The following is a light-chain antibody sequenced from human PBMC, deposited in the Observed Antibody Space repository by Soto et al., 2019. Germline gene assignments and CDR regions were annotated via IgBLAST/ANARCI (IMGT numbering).Light chain of an antibody. Sequence: QSALTQPASVSGSPGQSITISGTGTSSDVGGYNYVSWYQHHPGKAPKLMLSDVSNRPSGVSYRFSGSKSGNTSPLAISGSQTEDEADYYCSSYTTSSTYAFGTGTKLTVL. CDR3: SSYTTSSTYA. CDR1: SSDVGGYNY. CDR2: DVS. V-gene: IGLV2-14*03. J-gene: IGLJ1*01.